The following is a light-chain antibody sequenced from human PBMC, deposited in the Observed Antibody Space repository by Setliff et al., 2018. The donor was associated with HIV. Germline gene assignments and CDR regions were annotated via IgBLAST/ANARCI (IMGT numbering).Light chain of an antibody. J-gene: IGLJ1*01. CDR3: QVWDTSSDHPG. CDR1: DIGSKS. Sequence: SYELTQPPSVSVAPGKTARITCGGNDIGSKSVHWYQQKPCQAPVLVIYYDSDRPSGIPERFSGFNSGNTATLTISRVEAGDEADYYCQVWDTSSDHPGFGTGTKGTV. V-gene: IGLV3-21*04. CDR2: YDS.